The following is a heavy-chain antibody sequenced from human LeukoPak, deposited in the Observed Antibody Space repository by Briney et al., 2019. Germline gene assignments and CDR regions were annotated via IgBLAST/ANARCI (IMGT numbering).Heavy chain of an antibody. CDR3: ARAAAGTPPYVMDV. CDR1: GFTFSSYS. D-gene: IGHD6-13*01. J-gene: IGHJ6*02. CDR2: ISSSSSYI. Sequence: GGSLRLSCAASGFTFSSYSMNWVRQAPGKGLEWVSSISSSSSYIYYADSVKGRFTISRDNDKNSLYLQMNSLRAEDTAVYYCARAAAGTPPYVMDVWGQGTTVTVSS. V-gene: IGHV3-21*01.